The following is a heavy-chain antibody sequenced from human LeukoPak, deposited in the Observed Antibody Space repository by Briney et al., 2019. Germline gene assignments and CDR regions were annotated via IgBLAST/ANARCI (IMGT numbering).Heavy chain of an antibody. CDR1: GGTFSSYA. CDR2: IIPIFGTA. V-gene: IGHV1-69*05. CDR3: ARAEYCSSTSCYKGLRPYDAFDI. J-gene: IGHJ3*02. Sequence: SVKVSCKASGGTFSSYAISWVRQAPGQGLEWMGGIIPIFGTANYAQKFQGRVTITTDESTSTAYMELSSLRSEDKAVYYCARAEYCSSTSCYKGLRPYDAFDIWGQGTMVTVSS. D-gene: IGHD2-2*02.